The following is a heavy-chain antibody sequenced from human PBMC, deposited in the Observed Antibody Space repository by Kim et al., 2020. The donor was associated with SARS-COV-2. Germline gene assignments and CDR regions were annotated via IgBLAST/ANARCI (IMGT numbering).Heavy chain of an antibody. D-gene: IGHD5-18*01. CDR2: IYYSGST. Sequence: SETLSLTCTVSGGSISSGGYYWSWIRQHPGKGLEWIGYIYYSGSTYDNPSLKSRVTISVDTSKNQFSLMLSSVTAADTAVYYCARAADTAMGWAHWFVPRGQGTLVTVSS. V-gene: IGHV4-31*03. CDR1: GGSISSGGYY. J-gene: IGHJ5*02. CDR3: ARAADTAMGWAHWFVP.